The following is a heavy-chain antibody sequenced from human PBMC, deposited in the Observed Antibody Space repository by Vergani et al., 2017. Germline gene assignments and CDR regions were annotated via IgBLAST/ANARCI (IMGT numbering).Heavy chain of an antibody. J-gene: IGHJ4*02. D-gene: IGHD3-3*01. CDR1: GGPFSKYV. Sequence: QIQLVQSGAAVKKPGSSVKVSCKPPGGPFSKYVIIWVRQAPGQGLEWMGGIIPMFGKTIYTQKFQGRVTFTADESTSTAYMELSSLLSEDTAVYYCARTLTRFLEWLLYFDDWGRGTLVTVSS. V-gene: IGHV1-69*01. CDR2: IIPMFGKT. CDR3: ARTLTRFLEWLLYFDD.